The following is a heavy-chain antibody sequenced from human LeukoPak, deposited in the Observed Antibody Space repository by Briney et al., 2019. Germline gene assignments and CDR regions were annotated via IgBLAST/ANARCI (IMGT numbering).Heavy chain of an antibody. J-gene: IGHJ6*04. Sequence: PSQTLSLTCTVSGGSVSSGSYYWSWIRQPPGKGLEWIGYIYYSGSTNYNPSLKSRVTISVDTSKNQFSLKLSSVTAADTAVYYCASSMYTAMVYYYGMDVWGKGTTVTVSS. CDR3: ASSMYTAMVYYYGMDV. V-gene: IGHV4-61*01. CDR1: GGSVSSGSYY. CDR2: IYYSGST. D-gene: IGHD5-18*01.